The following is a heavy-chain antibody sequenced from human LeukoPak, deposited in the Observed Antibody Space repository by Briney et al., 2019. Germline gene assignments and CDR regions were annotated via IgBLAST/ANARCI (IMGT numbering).Heavy chain of an antibody. CDR3: ASKRGKYSSFGD. CDR2: IYYSGST. J-gene: IGHJ4*02. Sequence: SETLSLTCTVSGGSISSGGYYWSWIRQPPGKGLEWIGYIYYSGSTYYNPSLKSRVTISVDTSKNQFSLKLSSVTAADTAVYYCASKRGKYSSFGDWGQGTLVTVSS. D-gene: IGHD6-6*01. CDR1: GGSISSGGYY. V-gene: IGHV4-31*03.